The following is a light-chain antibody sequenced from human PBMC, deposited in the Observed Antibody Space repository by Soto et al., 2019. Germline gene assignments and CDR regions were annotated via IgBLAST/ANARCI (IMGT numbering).Light chain of an antibody. V-gene: IGKV3-20*01. CDR1: QSVSSSY. CDR2: GAS. CDR3: QQYGSSPH. J-gene: IGKJ2*01. Sequence: EIVLTQSPGTLSLSPGERATLSCRASQSVSSSYLAWYQQKPGQAPRLLIYGASSTATGIPDRFSGSGSGTDFTLTISRLEPEDFAVYYCQQYGSSPHFGQGTKLEIK.